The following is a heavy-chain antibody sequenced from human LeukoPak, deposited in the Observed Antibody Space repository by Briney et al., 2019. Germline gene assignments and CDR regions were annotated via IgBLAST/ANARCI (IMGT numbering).Heavy chain of an antibody. CDR1: GFTFSIYW. Sequence: PGGSLRLSCAASGFTFSIYWVHWVRQAPGKGLVWVSSINSDGSSTSYADSVKGRFTISRDNSKNALYLQMNSLRAEDTAVYYCAKGGYYERPWYFDYWGQGTLVTVSS. CDR3: AKGGYYERPWYFDY. CDR2: INSDGSST. D-gene: IGHD3-22*01. J-gene: IGHJ4*02. V-gene: IGHV3-74*01.